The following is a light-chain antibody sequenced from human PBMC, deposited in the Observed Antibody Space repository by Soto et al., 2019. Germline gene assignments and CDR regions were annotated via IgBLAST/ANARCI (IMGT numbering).Light chain of an antibody. V-gene: IGKV1-27*01. CDR2: AAS. Sequence: DIQMTQSPSSLSASIGDRATITCRATQGISHYLAWYQQKPGKIPKLLIYAASTLQAGVPSRCSTSGSGTDLTLTISSLQAEDVATYECQQYNGAPQTFGQGTRME. J-gene: IGKJ5*01. CDR3: QQYNGAPQT. CDR1: QGISHY.